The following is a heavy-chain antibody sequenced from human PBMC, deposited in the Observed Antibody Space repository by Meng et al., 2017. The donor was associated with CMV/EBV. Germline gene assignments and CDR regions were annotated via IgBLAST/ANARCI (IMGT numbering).Heavy chain of an antibody. V-gene: IGHV1-69*10. CDR2: IIPILGIA. Sequence: SGGTFSSYAISWVRQAPGQGLEWMGGIIPILGIANYAQKFQGRVTITADKSTSTAYMELSSLRSEDTAVYYCARGQPLLARYYYGMDVWGQGTTVTVSS. J-gene: IGHJ6*02. CDR3: ARGQPLLARYYYGMDV. CDR1: GGTFSSYA. D-gene: IGHD2-21*02.